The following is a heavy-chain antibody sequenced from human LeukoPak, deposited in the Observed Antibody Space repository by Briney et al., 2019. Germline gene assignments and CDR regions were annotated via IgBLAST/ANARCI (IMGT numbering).Heavy chain of an antibody. V-gene: IGHV3-21*01. J-gene: IGHJ4*02. Sequence: GGSLRLPCAASGFTFSSYSMNWVRQAPGKGLEWVSSISSSSSYIYYADSVKGRFTISRDNAKNSLYLQMNSLRAEDTAVYYCATDWLPPQPSDYWGQGTLVTVSS. CDR1: GFTFSSYS. CDR3: ATDWLPPQPSDY. D-gene: IGHD3-9*01. CDR2: ISSSSSYI.